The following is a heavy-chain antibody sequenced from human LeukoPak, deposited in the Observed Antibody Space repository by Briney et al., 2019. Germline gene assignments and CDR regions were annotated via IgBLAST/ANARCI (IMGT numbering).Heavy chain of an antibody. CDR1: RFTFDDYG. D-gene: IGHD1-14*01. CDR3: ARVRTGYYFDY. CDR2: IDCNGGST. J-gene: IGHJ4*02. V-gene: IGHV3-20*04. Sequence: PGGSLRLSCAASRFTFDDYGMSWVRQAPGKGLEWVSVIDCNGGSTGYADSVKGRFTISRDNAKNSLYLQMNSLRAEDTAIYYCARVRTGYYFDYWGQGTLVTVSS.